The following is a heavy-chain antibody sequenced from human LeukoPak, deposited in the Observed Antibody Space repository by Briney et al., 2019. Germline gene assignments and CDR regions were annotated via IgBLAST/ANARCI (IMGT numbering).Heavy chain of an antibody. CDR2: ITPIFGTA. J-gene: IGHJ4*02. V-gene: IGHV1-69*13. CDR3: AREWGLESSGYYYAY. D-gene: IGHD3-22*01. CDR1: GGTFSRFT. Sequence: ASVKDSCKASGGTFSRFTISWVRQAPGQGFEWMGGITPIFGTANFAQKFQGRVSITADESTSTAFMELSSLRSEDTAVYYCAREWGLESSGYYYAYWGQGTLVTVSS.